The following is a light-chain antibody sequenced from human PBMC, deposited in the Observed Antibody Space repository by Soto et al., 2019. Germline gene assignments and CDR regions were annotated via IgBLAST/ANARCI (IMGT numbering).Light chain of an antibody. J-gene: IGLJ3*02. CDR1: SSNIGNNY. CDR2: DNN. V-gene: IGLV1-51*01. CDR3: GTWDSSLSAWV. Sequence: QSVLTQPPSVSAAPGQKVTISCSGSSSNIGNNYVSRYQQLPGTAPKLLIYDNNKRPSGIPDRFSGSKSGTSATLGITGLQTGDEADYYCGTWDSSLSAWVFGGGTKLTV.